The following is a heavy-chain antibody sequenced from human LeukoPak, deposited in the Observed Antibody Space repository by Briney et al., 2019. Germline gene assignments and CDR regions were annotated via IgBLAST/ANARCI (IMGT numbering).Heavy chain of an antibody. Sequence: GASVKVSCKASGYTFTDYYMHWVRQAPVQGLEWMGWINPNSGGTNYAQKFQGRVTMTRDTSISTAYMELSRLRSDDTAVYYCARGANPIRGRLLWFGESRYWGQGTLVTVPS. CDR1: GYTFTDYY. D-gene: IGHD3-10*01. CDR3: ARGANPIRGRLLWFGESRY. V-gene: IGHV1-2*02. CDR2: INPNSGGT. J-gene: IGHJ4*02.